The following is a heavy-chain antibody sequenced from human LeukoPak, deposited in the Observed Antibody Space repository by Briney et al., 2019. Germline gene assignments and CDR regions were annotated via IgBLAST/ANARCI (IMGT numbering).Heavy chain of an antibody. CDR1: GFPFSNFP. D-gene: IGHD5-12*01. V-gene: IGHV3-23*01. J-gene: IGHJ4*02. CDR3: ARGKSGYDWDY. Sequence: GSLRLSCAASGFPFSNFPMSWVRQPPGKGLEWVSGITSSGSDTYYTESVKGRFTISRDSSKKTVYLEMNSLRPEGTAVYYCARGKSGYDWDYWGQGTLVSVSS. CDR2: ITSSGSDT.